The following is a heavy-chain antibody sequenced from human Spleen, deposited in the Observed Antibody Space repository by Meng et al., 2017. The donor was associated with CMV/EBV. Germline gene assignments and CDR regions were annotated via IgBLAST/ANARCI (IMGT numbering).Heavy chain of an antibody. D-gene: IGHD5-24*01. CDR3: ARELRDSYNFDY. Sequence: CKTSRNIFTSYYIHWVRQATGQGLEWMGIINPTGGNAGYAQKFQGRVTMTRDTSTTTVYMELSSLGSDDTAVYYCARELRDSYNFDYWGQGTLVTVSS. V-gene: IGHV1-46*01. J-gene: IGHJ4*02. CDR1: RNIFTSYY. CDR2: INPTGGNA.